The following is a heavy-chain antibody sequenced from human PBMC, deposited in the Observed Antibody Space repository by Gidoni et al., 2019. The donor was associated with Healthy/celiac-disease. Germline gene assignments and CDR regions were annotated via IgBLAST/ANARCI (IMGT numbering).Heavy chain of an antibody. D-gene: IGHD4-17*01. CDR3: ARDEGGTVTTMINWFDP. Sequence: EVQLVESGGGLVQPGGSLRLSCAASGFTFSSYWMSWVRQAPGKGLGWVANIKQDGSEKYYVDSVKGRFTISRDNAKNSLYLQMNSLRAEDTAVYYCARDEGGTVTTMINWFDPWGQGTLVTVSS. J-gene: IGHJ5*02. V-gene: IGHV3-7*01. CDR1: GFTFSSYW. CDR2: IKQDGSEK.